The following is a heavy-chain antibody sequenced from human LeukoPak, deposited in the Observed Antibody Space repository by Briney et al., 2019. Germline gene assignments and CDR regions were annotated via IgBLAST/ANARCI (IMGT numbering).Heavy chain of an antibody. CDR1: GFTFSSYG. Sequence: PGGSLRLSCAASGFTFSSYGMHWVRQAPGKGLEWVSAISGSGGSTYYADSVKGRFTISRDNSKNTLYLQMNSLRAEDTAVYYCAKDRAVTTKPFDYWGQGTLVTVSS. J-gene: IGHJ4*02. V-gene: IGHV3-23*01. CDR3: AKDRAVTTKPFDY. CDR2: ISGSGGST. D-gene: IGHD4-17*01.